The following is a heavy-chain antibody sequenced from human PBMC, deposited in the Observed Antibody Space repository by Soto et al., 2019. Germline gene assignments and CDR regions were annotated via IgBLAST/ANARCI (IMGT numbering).Heavy chain of an antibody. V-gene: IGHV4-59*01. D-gene: IGHD3-22*01. CDR2: IYYSGST. J-gene: IGHJ4*02. CDR1: YGSISTYY. CDR3: ARSYYYDTGAYWAY. Sequence: SETLSLTCTVSYGSISTYYWNWIRQPPGKGLEWIGDIYYSGSTNYNPSLKSRVTISVDTSKNQFSVKLSSVTAADTAVYYCARSYYYDTGAYWAYWGQGTPVTVSS.